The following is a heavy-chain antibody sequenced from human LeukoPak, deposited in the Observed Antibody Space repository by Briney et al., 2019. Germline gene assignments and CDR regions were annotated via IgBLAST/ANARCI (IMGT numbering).Heavy chain of an antibody. D-gene: IGHD3-10*01. CDR2: INPNSGGT. CDR1: GYTFTSYG. Sequence: ASVKVSCKASGYTFTSYGISWVRQAPGQGLEWMGWINPNSGGTNYAQKFQGRVTMTWDTSISTAYMELSRLRSDDTAVYYCAREHYGSGSYSIDYWGQGTLVTVPS. CDR3: AREHYGSGSYSIDY. V-gene: IGHV1-2*02. J-gene: IGHJ4*02.